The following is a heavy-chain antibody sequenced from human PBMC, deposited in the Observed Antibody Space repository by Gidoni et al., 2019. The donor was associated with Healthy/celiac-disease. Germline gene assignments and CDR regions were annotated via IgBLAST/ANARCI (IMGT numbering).Heavy chain of an antibody. CDR2: IFSNDEK. J-gene: IGHJ6*02. CDR3: ARTMTTVTGYYYGMDV. CDR1: GFSLSNARMG. D-gene: IGHD4-17*01. V-gene: IGHV2-26*01. Sequence: QVTLKESGPVLVKPTETLTLTCTVSGFSLSNARMGVSWIRQPPGKALEWLAHIFSNDEKSYNTSLKSRLTISKDTSKSQVVLTMTNMDPVDTATYYCARTMTTVTGYYYGMDVWGQGTTVTVSS.